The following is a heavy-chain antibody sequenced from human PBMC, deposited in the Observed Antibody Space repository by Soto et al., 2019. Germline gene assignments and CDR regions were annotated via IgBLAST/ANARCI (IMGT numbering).Heavy chain of an antibody. CDR2: IYPSGMP. Sequence: QLQLQESGSGLVTPSHTLSLTCTVSGGSISNAAYSWSWIRQPPGQGLEWIGYIYPSGMPFYNPSLRSRVTISIDRSNDQFSLNLKSVTAADTAVYYCARERGGYGLFDSWGQGTLVTVSS. J-gene: IGHJ5*01. CDR1: GGSISNAAYS. D-gene: IGHD6-25*01. CDR3: ARERGGYGLFDS. V-gene: IGHV4-30-2*01.